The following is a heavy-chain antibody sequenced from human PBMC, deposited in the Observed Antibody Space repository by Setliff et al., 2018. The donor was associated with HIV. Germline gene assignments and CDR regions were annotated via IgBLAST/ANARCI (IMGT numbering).Heavy chain of an antibody. J-gene: IGHJ4*02. V-gene: IGHV1-3*01. CDR3: AKDYLPYYYDTPPYYPFDY. CDR1: GFTFTSSA. CDR2: TNAGSGNT. D-gene: IGHD3-22*01. Sequence: ASVKVSCKASGFTFTSSAMQWVRQARGQRLEWMGWTNAGSGNTKYSQRFQGRVTLTWDTSASTAYMEVSSLTSEDTAVYYCAKDYLPYYYDTPPYYPFDYWGQGTVVTVSS.